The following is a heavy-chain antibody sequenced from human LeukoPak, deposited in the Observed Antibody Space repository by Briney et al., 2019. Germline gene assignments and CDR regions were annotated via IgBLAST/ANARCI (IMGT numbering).Heavy chain of an antibody. CDR3: AKGGSNNWSFDN. J-gene: IGHJ4*02. V-gene: IGHV3-30*02. Sequence: PGGSLRLSCAAAGLTFSNYGMHGVRQAPGKGLQWVAYIRYDGRNKYSADSVKGRFTIYRDNSKSTLYLQMNSLRPEDTAVYYCAKGGSNNWSFDNWGQGTLVTVSS. CDR1: GLTFSNYG. CDR2: IRYDGRNK. D-gene: IGHD1-1*01.